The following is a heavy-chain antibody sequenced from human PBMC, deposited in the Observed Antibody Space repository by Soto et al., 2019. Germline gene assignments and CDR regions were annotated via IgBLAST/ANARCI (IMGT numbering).Heavy chain of an antibody. Sequence: GGSLRLSCAASGFTFSSYSMNWVRQAPGKGLEWVSSISSSSSYIYYADSVEGRFTISRDNANNLLYLQMNSLRAEDTAIYYCARRPGDYVDYCGQGTLVTVSS. CDR2: ISSSSSYI. J-gene: IGHJ4*02. CDR3: ARRPGDYVDY. V-gene: IGHV3-21*04. CDR1: GFTFSSYS.